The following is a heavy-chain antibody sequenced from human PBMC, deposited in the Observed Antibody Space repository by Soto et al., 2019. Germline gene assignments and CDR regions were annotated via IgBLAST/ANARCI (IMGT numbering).Heavy chain of an antibody. CDR1: DGSIFTDDW. Sequence: QVRLQESGPGLVEPSGTLSLTCAVSDGSIFTDDWWTWVRQTPGKGPEWIGEIHQVLGTNYNPSLRSRVTSSMDKSKNQFSLELTSVTAADTAVYYWANWGGLNFHRLYWGPGTLDTVSS. CDR3: ANWGGLNFHRLY. CDR2: IHQVLGT. J-gene: IGHJ4*02. V-gene: IGHV4-4*02. D-gene: IGHD3-16*01.